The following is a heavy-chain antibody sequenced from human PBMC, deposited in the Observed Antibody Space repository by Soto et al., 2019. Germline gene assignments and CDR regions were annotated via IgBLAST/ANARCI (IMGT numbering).Heavy chain of an antibody. CDR2: ITGGGDVE. CDR3: ANLHSCFWEVAN. V-gene: IGHV3-48*02. Sequence: EVQLVESGGGLVQPGGSLRLSCAASGFSFSSYSMNWVRQAPGKGLEWVSYITGGGDVEGYVDFVMGRFTISRDNAKNSLFLEMNSLTEEDSDCYYWANLHSCFWEVANWGQGTLVTVSS. CDR1: GFSFSSYS. J-gene: IGHJ4*02. D-gene: IGHD5-12*01.